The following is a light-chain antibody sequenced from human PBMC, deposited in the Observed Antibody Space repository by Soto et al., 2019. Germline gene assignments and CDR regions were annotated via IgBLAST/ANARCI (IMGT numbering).Light chain of an antibody. J-gene: IGLJ1*01. CDR2: EVT. CDR1: SSDVGGYNY. CDR3: GSITSSTTSV. Sequence: QSALTQPASVSGSPGQSITISCTGSSSDVGGYNYVSWYQHHPGKAPKLMIYEVTNRPSGVSDRFSGSKSGNTASLTISGFQTEDEADYYCGSITSSTTSVFGTGTKVTVL. V-gene: IGLV2-14*01.